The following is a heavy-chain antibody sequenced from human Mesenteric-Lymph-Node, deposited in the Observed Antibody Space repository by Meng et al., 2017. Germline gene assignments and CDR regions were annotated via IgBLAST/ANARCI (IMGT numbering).Heavy chain of an antibody. J-gene: IGHJ4*02. D-gene: IGHD3-22*01. CDR2: IYSGGST. V-gene: IGHV3-53*02. Sequence: VAVVGTGGGFIQPGGSLRLFCAASGFTVSSNYMSLVRQAPGKGLEWVSVIYSGGSTYYADSVKGRFTISRDNSRNTLYLQMNSLRADDTAVYYCVREQYESRGHWGQGTLVTVSS. CDR3: VREQYESRGH. CDR1: GFTVSSNY.